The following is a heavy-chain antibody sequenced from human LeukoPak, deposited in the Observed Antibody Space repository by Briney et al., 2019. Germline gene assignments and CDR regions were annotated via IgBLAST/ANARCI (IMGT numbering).Heavy chain of an antibody. D-gene: IGHD5-18*01. CDR2: ISWNSGSI. CDR1: GFTFDDYA. V-gene: IGHV3-9*01. CDR3: ARIGRIQLWLGDFDY. J-gene: IGHJ4*02. Sequence: PGRSLRLSCAASGFTFDDYAMHWVRQAPGKGLEWVSGISWNSGSIGYADSVKGRFTISRDNAKNSLYLQMNSLRAEDTAVYYCARIGRIQLWLGDFDYWGQGTLVTVSS.